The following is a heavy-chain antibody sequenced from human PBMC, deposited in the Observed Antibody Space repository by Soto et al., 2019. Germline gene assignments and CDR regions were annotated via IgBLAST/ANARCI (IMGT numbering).Heavy chain of an antibody. Sequence: QVQLQESGPGLVKPSETLSLTCTVSGGSVSSGSYYWSWIRQPPGKGLEWIGYIYYSGSTNYNPSLKSRVTISVDTSKNQFSLKLSSVTAADTAVYYCAREHSLYSGYDKGGFDYWGQGTLVTVSS. V-gene: IGHV4-61*01. CDR1: GGSVSSGSYY. CDR3: AREHSLYSGYDKGGFDY. CDR2: IYYSGST. D-gene: IGHD5-12*01. J-gene: IGHJ4*02.